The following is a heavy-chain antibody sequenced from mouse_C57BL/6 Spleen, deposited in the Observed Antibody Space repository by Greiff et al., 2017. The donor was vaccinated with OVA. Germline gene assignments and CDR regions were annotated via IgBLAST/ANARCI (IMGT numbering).Heavy chain of an antibody. J-gene: IGHJ2*01. CDR3: ARGRKLGYYFDY. D-gene: IGHD4-1*01. Sequence: QVQLQQPGAELVKPGASVKLSCKASGYTFTSYWMHWVKQRPGQGLEWIGMIHPNSGSTNYNEKFKSKATLTVDKSSSTAYMQLSSLTSEDSAVYYCARGRKLGYYFDYWGQGTTLTVSA. CDR1: GYTFTSYW. CDR2: IHPNSGST. V-gene: IGHV1-64*01.